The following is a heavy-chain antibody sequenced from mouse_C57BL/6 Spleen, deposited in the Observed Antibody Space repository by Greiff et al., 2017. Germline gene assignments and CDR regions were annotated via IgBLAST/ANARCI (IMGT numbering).Heavy chain of an antibody. V-gene: IGHV1-64*01. CDR3: ARDGCVYYFDY. CDR1: GYTFTSYW. CDR2: IHPNSGST. J-gene: IGHJ2*01. D-gene: IGHD2-3*01. Sequence: QVQLQQPGAELVKPGASVKLSCKASGYTFTSYWMHWVKQRPGQGLEWIGMIHPNSGSTNYNEKFKSKATLTVDKSSSTAYMQLSSLTSEDSAVYYCARDGCVYYFDYWGQGTTLTVSS.